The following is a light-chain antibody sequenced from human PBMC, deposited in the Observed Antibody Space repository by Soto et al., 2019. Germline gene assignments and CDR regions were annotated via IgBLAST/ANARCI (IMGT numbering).Light chain of an antibody. J-gene: IGKJ1*01. CDR2: GAS. CDR3: QQYNNWPLWT. Sequence: EIVLTQSPGTLSLSPGERATLSCRASQSVSSSLAWYQQKPGQAPRLLIYGASTRATGIPARFSGRGSGTEFTLTISSLQSEDFAIYYCQQYNNWPLWTFGQGTKVDIK. CDR1: QSVSSS. V-gene: IGKV3-15*01.